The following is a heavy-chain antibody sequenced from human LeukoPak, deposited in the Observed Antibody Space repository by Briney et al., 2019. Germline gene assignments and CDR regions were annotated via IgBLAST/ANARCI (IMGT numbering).Heavy chain of an antibody. V-gene: IGHV3-33*01. CDR1: GFTFSSYG. CDR3: ARVLGGDSRGYFDY. J-gene: IGHJ4*02. CDR2: IWYDGSNK. Sequence: GRSLRLSCAASGFTFSSYGMHWVRQAPGKGLEWVAVIWYDGSNKYYADSVKGRFTISRDNVKNTLYLQMNSLRAEDTAVHYCARVLGGDSRGYFDYWGQGTLVTVSS. D-gene: IGHD2-21*02.